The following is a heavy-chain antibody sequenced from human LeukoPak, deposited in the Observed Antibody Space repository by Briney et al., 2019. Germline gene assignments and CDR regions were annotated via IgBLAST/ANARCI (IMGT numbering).Heavy chain of an antibody. J-gene: IGHJ4*02. V-gene: IGHV1-18*01. Sequence: ASVKVSCKASGYTFTSYGISWVRQAPGQGLEWMGWISAYNGNTNYAEKLQGRVTMTTDTSTSTAYMELRSLRSDDTAVYYCAITYYYGSGSYSSLDYWGQGTLVTVSS. CDR2: ISAYNGNT. CDR1: GYTFTSYG. D-gene: IGHD3-10*01. CDR3: AITYYYGSGSYSSLDY.